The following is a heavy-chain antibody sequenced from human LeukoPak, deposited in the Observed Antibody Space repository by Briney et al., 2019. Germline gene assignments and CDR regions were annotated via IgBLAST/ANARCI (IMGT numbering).Heavy chain of an antibody. CDR1: RYTVTSYD. D-gene: IGHD4/OR15-4a*01. Sequence: GASVKVSCTASRYTVTSYDINWVRQATGQGLEWMGWMNPNSGNTGYAQKFQGRVTMTRNTSISTAYMELSSLRSEDTAVYYCANFRGAIPDYYYYGMDVWGQGTTVTVSS. CDR3: ANFRGAIPDYYYYGMDV. J-gene: IGHJ6*02. V-gene: IGHV1-8*01. CDR2: MNPNSGNT.